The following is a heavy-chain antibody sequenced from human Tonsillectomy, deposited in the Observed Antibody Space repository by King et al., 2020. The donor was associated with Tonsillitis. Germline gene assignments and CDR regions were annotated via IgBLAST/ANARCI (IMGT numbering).Heavy chain of an antibody. V-gene: IGHV5-10-1*03. CDR1: GYRFTSYW. D-gene: IGHD2-2*01. J-gene: IGHJ4*02. CDR3: ARRDCSSTSCYFDY. CDR2: IDPSDSYT. Sequence: VQLVESGAEVKKPGESLRISCKGSGYRFTSYWISWVRQMPGKGLEWMGRIDPSDSYTNYSPSFQGHVTISVDKSITTAYLQWSSLKASDTAIYYCARRDCSSTSCYFDYWGQGTLVTVSS.